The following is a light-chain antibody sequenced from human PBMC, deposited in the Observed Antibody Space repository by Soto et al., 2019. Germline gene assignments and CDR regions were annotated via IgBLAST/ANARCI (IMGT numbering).Light chain of an antibody. J-gene: IGKJ4*01. CDR3: QQYGSAPLT. V-gene: IGKV3-20*01. CDR2: GAS. CDR1: QSVSNNY. Sequence: EIVLTQSPGTLSLSPGERATLSCRASQSVSNNYLAWYQQKPGQAPRLLIYGASRRATCIPDRFSGSGSGTDFTLTISRLEPEDFAVYSCQQYGSAPLTFGGGTKVEIK.